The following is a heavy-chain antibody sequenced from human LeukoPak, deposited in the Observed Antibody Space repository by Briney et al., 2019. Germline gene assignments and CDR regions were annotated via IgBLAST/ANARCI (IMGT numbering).Heavy chain of an antibody. V-gene: IGHV1-46*01. CDR2: IHPTVGDT. D-gene: IGHD6-25*01. CDR3: ARYGFSSVWQGGWHAFDI. CDR1: GYTFTSYY. Sequence: ASVKVSCKASGYTFTSYYLHWVRQAPGQGLEWMGIIHPTVGDTTYAQKFQGRVTMTRDMSTGTVYMDLSSLRSEDTTVYYCARYGFSSVWQGGWHAFDIWGQGTTVTVSS. J-gene: IGHJ3*02.